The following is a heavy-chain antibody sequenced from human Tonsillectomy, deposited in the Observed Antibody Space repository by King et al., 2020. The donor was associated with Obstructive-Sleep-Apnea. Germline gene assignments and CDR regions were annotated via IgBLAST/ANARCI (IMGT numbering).Heavy chain of an antibody. Sequence: VQLVESGGGLVQPGGSLRLSCAVSGFTVSSNYMSWVRQAPGRGLEWVSVIYSGGSTYYADSVKGRFTISRDNSKSTLYLQMNSLRVEDTAVYYCARESGSYSDAFEIWGQGTMVTVSS. CDR3: ARESGSYSDAFEI. CDR2: IYSGGST. D-gene: IGHD1-26*01. J-gene: IGHJ3*02. CDR1: GFTVSSNY. V-gene: IGHV3-66*01.